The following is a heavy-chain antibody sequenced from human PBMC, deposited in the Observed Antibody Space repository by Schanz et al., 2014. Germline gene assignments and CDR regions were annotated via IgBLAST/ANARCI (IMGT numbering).Heavy chain of an antibody. Sequence: EVQLLESGGGLVQPGGSLRLSCASSGFSFTTYAMSWVRQAPGKGLEWVSSISSGGGSTYYADSVKGRFTISRDNSKNTLYLQMNSLRAEDTAVYYCARVDSSGYFFDNWGQGTRVTVSS. J-gene: IGHJ4*02. D-gene: IGHD3-22*01. CDR2: ISSGGGST. V-gene: IGHV3-23*01. CDR3: ARVDSSGYFFDN. CDR1: GFSFTTYA.